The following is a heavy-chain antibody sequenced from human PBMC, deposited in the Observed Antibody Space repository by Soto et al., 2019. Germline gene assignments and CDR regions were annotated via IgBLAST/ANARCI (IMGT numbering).Heavy chain of an antibody. Sequence: KSSETLSRNCSLSGASLTSTTYFLAWIRQPPGKGLEWVGSIYYSCKTHYNPSLKRRTTISVDRSRNQFSLQVSSVTAADTAVYYCAKNLPRTGRVDYWGQGTVVT. V-gene: IGHV4-39*01. CDR3: AKNLPRTGRVDY. CDR2: IYYSCKT. J-gene: IGHJ4*02. CDR1: GASLTSTTYF.